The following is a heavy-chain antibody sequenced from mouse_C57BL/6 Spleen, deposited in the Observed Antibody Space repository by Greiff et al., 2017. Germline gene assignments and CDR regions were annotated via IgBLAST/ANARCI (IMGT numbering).Heavy chain of an antibody. Sequence: DVHLVESEGGLVQPGSSMKLSCTASGFTFSDYYMAWVRQVPEKGLEWVANINYDGSSTYYLDSLKSRFIISRDNAKNILYLQMSSLKSEDTATYYCARAIITTVVADYFDYWGQGTTLTVSS. CDR3: ARAIITTVVADYFDY. CDR2: INYDGSST. J-gene: IGHJ2*01. CDR1: GFTFSDYY. D-gene: IGHD1-1*01. V-gene: IGHV5-16*01.